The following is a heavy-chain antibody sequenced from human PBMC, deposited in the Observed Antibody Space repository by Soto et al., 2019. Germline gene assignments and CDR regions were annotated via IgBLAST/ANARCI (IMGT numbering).Heavy chain of an antibody. V-gene: IGHV3-53*02. D-gene: IGHD3-10*01. CDR1: GFTVSSNY. CDR2: IYSGGST. CDR3: ARGGYGSGSYSQYFDY. J-gene: IGHJ4*02. Sequence: EVQLVETGGGLIQPGGSLRLSCAASGFTVSSNYMSWVRQAPGKGLEWVSVIYSGGSTYYADSVKGRFTISRDNSKNTLYLQMNSLRAEDTAVYYCARGGYGSGSYSQYFDYWGQGTLVTVSS.